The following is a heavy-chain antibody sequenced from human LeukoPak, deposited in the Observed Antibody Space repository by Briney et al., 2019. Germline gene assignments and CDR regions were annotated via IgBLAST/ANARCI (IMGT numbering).Heavy chain of an antibody. CDR1: GFTMSNSA. D-gene: IGHD5-24*01. J-gene: IGHJ4*02. CDR3: AKSGYNRFDY. V-gene: IGHV3-23*01. Sequence: GGSLRLSCAASGFTMSNSAMSWVRQAPGKGLEWVSAINGGNSDTNYAESVKGRFTISRDNSKNTLYLQMNSLRAEDTAVYYCAKSGYNRFDYWGQGTLVTVSS. CDR2: INGGNSDT.